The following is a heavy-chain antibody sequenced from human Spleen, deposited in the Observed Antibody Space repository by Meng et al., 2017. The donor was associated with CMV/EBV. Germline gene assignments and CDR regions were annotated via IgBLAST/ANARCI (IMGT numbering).Heavy chain of an antibody. CDR1: GDTFSTYA. D-gene: IGHD1-1*01. CDR2: TNPVLGTT. J-gene: IGHJ4*02. CDR3: ARGVPIVSTGTKFDY. Sequence: SVKVSCKASGDTFSTYASSWMRRAPGQGLEWLGGTNPVLGTTNYAQRFQGRVTITTDESMNTVYMELSSLRSEDTAVYYCARGVPIVSTGTKFDYWGQGPLVTVSS. V-gene: IGHV1-69*05.